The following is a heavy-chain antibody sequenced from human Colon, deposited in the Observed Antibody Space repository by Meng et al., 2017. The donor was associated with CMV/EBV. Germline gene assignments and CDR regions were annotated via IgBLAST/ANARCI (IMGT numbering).Heavy chain of an antibody. D-gene: IGHD1-26*01. CDR2: ISYDGTKT. Sequence: GESLKISCEASRITLSNYKMHWVRQAPGKGLEWVAVISYDGTKTYHGDPVKGRFTISRDNSKNSLYLQMDNLRPADTGVYYCVRAGYGGFIKDAFDLWGQGALVTVSS. V-gene: IGHV3-30*03. CDR1: RITLSNYK. J-gene: IGHJ4*02. CDR3: VRAGYGGFIKDAFDL.